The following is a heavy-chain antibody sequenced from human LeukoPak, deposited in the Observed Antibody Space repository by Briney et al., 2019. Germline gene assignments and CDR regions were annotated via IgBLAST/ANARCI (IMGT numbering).Heavy chain of an antibody. Sequence: GGSLRLSCAASGFTFSSYAMHWVRQAPGKGLEWVAVISYDGSNKYYADSVKGRFTISRDNSKNTLYLQMNSQRAEDTAVYYCAKGVEMATIHFDYWGQGTLVTVSS. J-gene: IGHJ4*02. CDR1: GFTFSSYA. CDR2: ISYDGSNK. V-gene: IGHV3-30-3*01. D-gene: IGHD5-24*01. CDR3: AKGVEMATIHFDY.